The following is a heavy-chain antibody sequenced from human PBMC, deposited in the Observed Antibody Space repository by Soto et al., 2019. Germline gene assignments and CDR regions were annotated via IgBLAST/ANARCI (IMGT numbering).Heavy chain of an antibody. CDR3: ARAQRGYSYGYTRFFGVDYFEY. CDR2: INHSGST. Sequence: SETLSLTCAFYVGSFSGYYWSCIRHPPGKWLEWIGEINHSGSTNYNPSLKSRVTISVDTSKNQFSLKLSSVTAADTAVYYCARAQRGYSYGYTRFFGVDYFEYWGQGTLVNVSS. V-gene: IGHV4-34*01. J-gene: IGHJ4*02. CDR1: VGSFSGYY. D-gene: IGHD5-18*01.